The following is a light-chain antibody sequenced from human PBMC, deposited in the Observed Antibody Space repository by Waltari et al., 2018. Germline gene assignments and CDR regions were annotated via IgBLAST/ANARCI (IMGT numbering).Light chain of an antibody. V-gene: IGLV2-23*02. CDR3: CSYAGLGIYV. Sequence: QSGLTQSASVSGSPGQSITISCTGTSSDVGNYNLVSWYQQYPGKAPKLMVYEVTKRTSGVSDRFSGSKSGNTASLTIYGLQSEDEADYYCCSYAGLGIYVFGTGTKVTVL. J-gene: IGLJ1*01. CDR1: SSDVGNYNL. CDR2: EVT.